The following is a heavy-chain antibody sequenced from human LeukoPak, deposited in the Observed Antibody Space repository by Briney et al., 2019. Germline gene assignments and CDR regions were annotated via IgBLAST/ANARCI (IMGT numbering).Heavy chain of an antibody. J-gene: IGHJ3*02. V-gene: IGHV4-30-2*01. Sequence: SETLSLTCTVSGGSISSGGYYWSWIRQPPGKGLEWIGYIYHSGSTYYNPSLKSRVTISVDRSKNQFSLKLSSVTAADTAVYYCAREEEMATTIGAFDIWGQGTMVTVSS. CDR2: IYHSGST. D-gene: IGHD5-24*01. CDR1: GGSISSGGYY. CDR3: AREEEMATTIGAFDI.